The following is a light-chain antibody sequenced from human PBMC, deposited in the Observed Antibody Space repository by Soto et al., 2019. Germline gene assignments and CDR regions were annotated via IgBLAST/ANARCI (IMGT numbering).Light chain of an antibody. J-gene: IGKJ1*01. Sequence: EIVVTRSPATLSVSPEERATFSCIAIQTVSNDLAWYQQKPGQAPRLLIYGASTSATGIPARFSGSGSGTEFTLTISSLKPEDFAVYYCQQYNNWHPWTFGHGTKVDIK. CDR3: QQYNNWHPWT. CDR1: QTVSND. V-gene: IGKV3-15*01. CDR2: GAS.